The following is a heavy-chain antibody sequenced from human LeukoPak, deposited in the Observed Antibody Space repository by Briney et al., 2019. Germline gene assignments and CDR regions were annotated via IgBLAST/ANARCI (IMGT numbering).Heavy chain of an antibody. J-gene: IGHJ6*03. CDR2: ISSSGSTI. CDR1: GFTFSSYE. CDR3: ASAPFFFNYYYYMDV. V-gene: IGHV3-48*03. Sequence: SGGSLRLSCAASGFTFSSYEMNWVRQAPGKGLEWVSYISSSGSTIYYADSVKGRFTISRDNAKNSLYLQMNSLRAEDTAVYYCASAPFFFNYYYYMDVWGKGTTVTISS.